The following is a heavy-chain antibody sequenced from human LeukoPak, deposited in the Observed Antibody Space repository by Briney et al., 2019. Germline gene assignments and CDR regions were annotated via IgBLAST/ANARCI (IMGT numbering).Heavy chain of an antibody. CDR1: GGSFSGYY. J-gene: IGHJ4*02. CDR3: VRDPYGDYGFDY. V-gene: IGHV4-34*01. Sequence: PSETLSLTCAVYGGSFSGYYWSWIRQPPGKGLEWIGEINHSGSTNYNPSLKSRVTISVDTSKNQFSLKLSSVTAADTAVYYCVRDPYGDYGFDYWGQGTLVTVSS. D-gene: IGHD4-17*01. CDR2: INHSGST.